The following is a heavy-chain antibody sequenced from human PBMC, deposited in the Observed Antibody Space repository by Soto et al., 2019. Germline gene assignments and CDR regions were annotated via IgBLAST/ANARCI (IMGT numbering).Heavy chain of an antibody. Sequence: PGGPLRLSCAASGFTFVSYSMNWVRQAPGKGLEWVSYISSSSSTIYYADSVKGRFTISRDNSKNTLYLQMNSLRAEDTAVYYCARDLRAAAGTKAYYYYYGMDVWGQGTTVTVSS. CDR1: GFTFVSYS. J-gene: IGHJ6*02. D-gene: IGHD6-13*01. V-gene: IGHV3-48*01. CDR2: ISSSSSTI. CDR3: ARDLRAAAGTKAYYYYYGMDV.